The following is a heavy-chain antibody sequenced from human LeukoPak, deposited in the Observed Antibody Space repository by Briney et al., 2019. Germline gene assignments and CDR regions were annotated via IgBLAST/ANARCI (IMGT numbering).Heavy chain of an antibody. CDR3: ARLGSSWSFDY. D-gene: IGHD6-13*01. V-gene: IGHV3-33*08. J-gene: IGHJ4*02. CDR2: IWYDGSNK. Sequence: GGSLRLSCAASGFTFDDYAMHWVRQAPGKGLEWVAVIWYDGSNKYYGDSVKGRFTISRDNSKNTVSLQMNSLRVEDTAVYYCARLGSSWSFDYWGQGTLVTVSS. CDR1: GFTFDDYA.